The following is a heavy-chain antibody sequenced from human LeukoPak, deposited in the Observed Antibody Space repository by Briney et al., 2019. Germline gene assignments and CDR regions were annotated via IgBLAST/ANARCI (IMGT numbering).Heavy chain of an antibody. V-gene: IGHV3-7*04. CDR3: ARGVSVDRGAILEY. J-gene: IGHJ4*02. CDR1: GFTFSNYW. CDR2: IEYEGREE. Sequence: GGSLRLSCAASGFTFSNYWMSWVRQAPGKGLEWVANIEYEGREEYYVDSVKGRFTISRDKAKNPLFLQVNSLRAGDTAVYYCARGVSVDRGAILEYWGRGTLVTVSS. D-gene: IGHD3-10*01.